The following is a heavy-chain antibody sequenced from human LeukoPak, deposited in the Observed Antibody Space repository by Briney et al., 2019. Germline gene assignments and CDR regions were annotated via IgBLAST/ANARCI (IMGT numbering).Heavy chain of an antibody. CDR1: GGSISTYY. CDR3: ARGTMMVGP. J-gene: IGHJ5*02. D-gene: IGHD3-22*01. V-gene: IGHV4-59*01. Sequence: SETLSLTCSVSGGSISTYYWSWIRQPPGKELEWIGYIYFSGSTNYNPSLKSRVTISVDTSKNQFSLKLSSVTAADTAVYYCARGTMMVGPWGQGTLVTVSS. CDR2: IYFSGST.